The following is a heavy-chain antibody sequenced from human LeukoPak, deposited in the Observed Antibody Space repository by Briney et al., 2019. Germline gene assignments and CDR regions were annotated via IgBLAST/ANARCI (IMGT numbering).Heavy chain of an antibody. D-gene: IGHD2-15*01. CDR1: GHSLSISSYH. Sequence: SETLTLPCTVSGHSLSISSYHCGWIRQPPGKGVEWIGSIYYSGSTYYNPSLKSRVTISVDTSKNHFSLKLSSVTAADTSVYFCLTYRTHIAVVGRRGNYFVYSGEGNLVTVSS. J-gene: IGHJ4*02. V-gene: IGHV4-39*01. CDR3: LTYRTHIAVVGRRGNYFVY. CDR2: IYYSGST.